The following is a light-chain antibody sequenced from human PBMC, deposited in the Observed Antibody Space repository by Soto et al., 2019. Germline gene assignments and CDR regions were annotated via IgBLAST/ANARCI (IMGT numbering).Light chain of an antibody. V-gene: IGKV3-20*01. J-gene: IGKJ1*01. CDR2: DAS. CDR1: QSISSTF. Sequence: EIVLTQSPGTLSLSPGERATFSCRASQSISSTFLAWFQQKPGQAPRLLIFDASIRATGIPDRFSGSGSGTDFTLTITRLEPEDFAVYYCYNYGHSPGTFGQGTKVEIK. CDR3: YNYGHSPGT.